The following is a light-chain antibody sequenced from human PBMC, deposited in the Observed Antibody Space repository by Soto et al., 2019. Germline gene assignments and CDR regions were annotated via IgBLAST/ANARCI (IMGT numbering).Light chain of an antibody. Sequence: QSVLTQPASVSGSPGQSITISCTGTSSDIGDYNYVSWYQQYPGKVPKLVIYDVSHRPSGVSNRFSGSKSGNTASLTISGLQAEDAADYYCSSSTTTTAPVVFGGGTQLTVL. CDR3: SSSTTTTAPVV. V-gene: IGLV2-14*01. CDR1: SSDIGDYNY. CDR2: DVS. J-gene: IGLJ3*02.